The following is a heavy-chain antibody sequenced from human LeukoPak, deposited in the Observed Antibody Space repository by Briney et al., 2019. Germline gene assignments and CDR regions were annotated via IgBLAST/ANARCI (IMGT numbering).Heavy chain of an antibody. V-gene: IGHV4-59*01. Sequence: PSETLSLTCTVSGGSINNYYWSWVRQPPGAGLEWLAYIYYSGSTNYNPSLKSRVTISVDTSKNQFSLKLSSVTAADTAVYYCARGGVGYNSFFDYWGQGTLVTVSS. CDR2: IYYSGST. CDR3: ARGGVGYNSFFDY. CDR1: GGSINNYY. D-gene: IGHD5-24*01. J-gene: IGHJ4*02.